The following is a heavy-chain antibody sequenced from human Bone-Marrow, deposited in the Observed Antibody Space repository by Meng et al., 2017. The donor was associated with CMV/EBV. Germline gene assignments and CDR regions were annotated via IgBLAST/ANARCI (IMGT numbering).Heavy chain of an antibody. CDR1: GFTFSSYA. Sequence: GESLKISCAASGFTFSSYAMHWVRQAPGKGLEWVAVISYDGSNKYYADSVKGRFTISRDNSKNTLYLQMNSLRAEDTAVYYCAKISIKAAGGYRGQGTLVTVSS. V-gene: IGHV3-30-3*01. CDR2: ISYDGSNK. J-gene: IGHJ4*02. CDR3: AKISIKAAGGY. D-gene: IGHD6-13*01.